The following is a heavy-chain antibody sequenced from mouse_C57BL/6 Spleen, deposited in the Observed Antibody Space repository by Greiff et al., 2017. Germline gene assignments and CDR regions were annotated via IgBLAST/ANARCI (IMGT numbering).Heavy chain of an antibody. D-gene: IGHD1-1*01. CDR3: AREGLAVVGMDY. V-gene: IGHV1-64*01. CDR1: GYTFTSYW. CDR2: IHPNSGST. J-gene: IGHJ4*01. Sequence: VQLQQSGAELVKPGASVKLSCKASGYTFTSYWMHWVKQRPGQGLEWIGMIHPNSGSTNYNEKFKSKATLTVDKSSSTAYMQLSSLTSEDSAVYYCAREGLAVVGMDYWGQGTSVTVSS.